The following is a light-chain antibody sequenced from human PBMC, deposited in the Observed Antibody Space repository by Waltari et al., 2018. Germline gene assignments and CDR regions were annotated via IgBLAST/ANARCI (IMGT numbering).Light chain of an antibody. Sequence: SGRTRPSVNSNLAWYQHKPGQAPRLLMYGASTRPTGIPARFSGSESGTEFTLTITSLQSEDFAVYYCQQYNNWPLTFGGGTKVEI. CDR2: GAS. V-gene: IGKV3-15*01. CDR3: QQYNNWPLT. J-gene: IGKJ4*01. CDR1: PSVNSN.